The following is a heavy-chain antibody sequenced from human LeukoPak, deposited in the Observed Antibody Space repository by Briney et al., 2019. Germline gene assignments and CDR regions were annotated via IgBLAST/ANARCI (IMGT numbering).Heavy chain of an antibody. D-gene: IGHD3-22*01. V-gene: IGHV1-69*13. CDR3: ARGYYYDSSGYYYVPFDY. CDR1: GCTFSSYA. CDR2: IIPIFGTA. Sequence: GASVKVSCKASGCTFSSYAISWVRQAPGQGLEWMGGIIPIFGTANYAQKFQGRVTITADESTSTAYMELGSLRSEDTAVYYCARGYYYDSSGYYYVPFDYWGQGTLVTVSS. J-gene: IGHJ4*02.